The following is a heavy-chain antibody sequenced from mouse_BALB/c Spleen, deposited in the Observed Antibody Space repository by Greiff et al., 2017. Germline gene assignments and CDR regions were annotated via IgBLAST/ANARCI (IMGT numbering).Heavy chain of an antibody. V-gene: IGHV1-69*01. CDR2: IDTSDSYT. D-gene: IGHD1-2*01. CDR3: ARRGGYGFAY. J-gene: IGHJ3*01. CDR1: GYTFTDYW. Sequence: QVQLQQPGAELVMPGASVKMSCKASGYTFTDYWMHWVKQRPGQGLEWIGAIDTSDSYTSYNQKFKGKATLTVDESSSTAYMQLSSLTSEDSAVYYCARRGGYGFAYWGQGTLVTVSA.